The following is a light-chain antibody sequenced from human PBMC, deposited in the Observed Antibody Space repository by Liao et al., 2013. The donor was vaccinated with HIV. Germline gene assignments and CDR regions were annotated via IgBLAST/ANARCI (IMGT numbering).Light chain of an antibody. Sequence: SYVLTQPPSVSVAPGKTARITCGGNNIGIKAVHWHQQKPGQAPVLVIYYDSERPPGIPERFSGSNSGNTATLTISGTQAMDEADYYCQAWDSSTAVFGGGTKLTVL. CDR2: YDS. CDR1: NIGIKA. CDR3: QAWDSSTAV. V-gene: IGLV3-21*01. J-gene: IGLJ3*02.